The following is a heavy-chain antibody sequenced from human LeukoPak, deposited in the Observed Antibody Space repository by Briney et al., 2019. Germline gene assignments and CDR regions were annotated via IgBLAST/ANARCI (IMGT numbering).Heavy chain of an antibody. D-gene: IGHD2-2*01. CDR2: ISSSISTI. CDR3: ARDHPDGGPAATDY. V-gene: IGHV3-48*01. Sequence: GSLRLSCAASGFTFSSYSMNWVRQAPGKGLEWVSYISSSISTIYYADSVKGRFTISRDNAKNSLYLQMNSLRAEDTAVYYCARDHPDGGPAATDYWGQGTLVTVSS. CDR1: GFTFSSYS. J-gene: IGHJ4*02.